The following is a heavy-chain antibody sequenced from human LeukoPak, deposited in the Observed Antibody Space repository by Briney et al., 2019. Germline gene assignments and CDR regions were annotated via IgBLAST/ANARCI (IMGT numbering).Heavy chain of an antibody. CDR2: IYYSGST. J-gene: IGHJ5*02. CDR3: ATGGSGSYKPRWFDP. D-gene: IGHD3-10*01. CDR1: GGSISSGGYY. V-gene: IGHV4-31*03. Sequence: SETLSLTCTVSGGSISSGGYYWSWIRPHPGKGLEWIGYIYYSGSTYYNPSLKSRVTISVDTSKNQFSLKLSSVTAADTAVYYCATGGSGSYKPRWFDPWGQGTLVTVSS.